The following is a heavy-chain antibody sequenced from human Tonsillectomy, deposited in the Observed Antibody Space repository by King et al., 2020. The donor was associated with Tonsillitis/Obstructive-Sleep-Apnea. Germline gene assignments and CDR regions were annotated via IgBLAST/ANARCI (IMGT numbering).Heavy chain of an antibody. D-gene: IGHD4-17*01. CDR1: GFTFSDYY. CDR2: ISTSGSFT. Sequence: QVQLVESGGGLVKPGGSLRLSCAASGFTFSDYYMSWIRQAPGKGLEWGSYISTSGSFTNYAESVKDRFTISRDNARRSFYLQMNSLRAEDTAVYYCARHSTMTTWGFYYYMDVWGEGTTVTVSS. V-gene: IGHV3-11*05. J-gene: IGHJ6*03. CDR3: ARHSTMTTWGFYYYMDV.